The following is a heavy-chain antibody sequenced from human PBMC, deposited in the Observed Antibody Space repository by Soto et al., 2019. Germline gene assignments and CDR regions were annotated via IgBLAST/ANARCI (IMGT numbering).Heavy chain of an antibody. CDR3: ARSKPGLNVGNAAFDI. CDR1: GFTFSSYG. D-gene: IGHD3-10*01. CDR2: IWYDGSNK. J-gene: IGHJ3*02. Sequence: QVQLVESGGGVVQPGRSLRLSCAASGFTFSSYGMHWVRQAPGKGLEWVAVIWYDGSNKYYADSVKGRFTISRDNSKNTLYLQMNSLRAEDTAVYYCARSKPGLNVGNAAFDIWGQGTMVTVSS. V-gene: IGHV3-33*01.